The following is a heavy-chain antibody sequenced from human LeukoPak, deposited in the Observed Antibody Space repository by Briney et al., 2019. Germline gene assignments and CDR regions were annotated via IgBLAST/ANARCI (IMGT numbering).Heavy chain of an antibody. D-gene: IGHD2-2*01. V-gene: IGHV3-30*02. J-gene: IGHJ6*03. CDR2: VRYDGGKK. CDR1: GFTFSNYA. CDR3: AKDHSEYCSSSSPLCYMDV. Sequence: GGSLRLSCAASGFTFSNYAMQWVRKAPGKGLEWVAFVRYDGGKKYYADSVKGRFTISRDNSKNTLFLQMNSLRPEDTAVYFCAKDHSEYCSSSSPLCYMDVWGKGTTVTVSS.